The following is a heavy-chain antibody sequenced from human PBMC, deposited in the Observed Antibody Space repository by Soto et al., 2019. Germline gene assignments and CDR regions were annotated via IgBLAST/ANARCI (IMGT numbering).Heavy chain of an antibody. CDR3: ARARDYGDYRNYYFDY. D-gene: IGHD4-17*01. CDR1: GFTFSSYW. J-gene: IGHJ4*02. Sequence: GGSLRLSCAASGFTFSSYWMSWVRQAPGKGLEWVANIKQDGSEKYYVDSVKGRFTISRDNAKNSLYLQMNSLRAEDTAVYYCARARDYGDYRNYYFDYWGQGTLVTVSS. V-gene: IGHV3-7*01. CDR2: IKQDGSEK.